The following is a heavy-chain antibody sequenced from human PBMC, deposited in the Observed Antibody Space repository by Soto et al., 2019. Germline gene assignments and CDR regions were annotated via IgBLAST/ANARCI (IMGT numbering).Heavy chain of an antibody. CDR2: ISAYNGNT. CDR3: ARTNYDFWSGSGVGMDV. D-gene: IGHD3-3*01. CDR1: GYTFTIYG. Sequence: GASVKVSCKASGYTFTIYGIIWVRQAPGQGLEWMGWISAYNGNTNYAQKLQGRVTMTTDTSTSTAYMELRSLRSDDTAVYYCARTNYDFWSGSGVGMDVWGQGTTVTVSS. V-gene: IGHV1-18*01. J-gene: IGHJ6*02.